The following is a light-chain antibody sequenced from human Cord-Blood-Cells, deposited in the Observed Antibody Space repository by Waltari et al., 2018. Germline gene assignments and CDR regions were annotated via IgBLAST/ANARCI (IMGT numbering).Light chain of an antibody. CDR3: QSYDSSLSGYV. CDR2: GNS. V-gene: IGLV1-40*01. J-gene: IGLJ1*01. CDR1: SSNNGAGYD. Sequence: QSVLTQPPSVSGAPGQRVTIPCTGRSSNNGAGYDVHWYQQLPGTAPNLLTYGNSNRPSGVPDRFSGSKSGTSASLAITGLQAEDEADYYCQSYDSSLSGYVFGTGTKVTVL.